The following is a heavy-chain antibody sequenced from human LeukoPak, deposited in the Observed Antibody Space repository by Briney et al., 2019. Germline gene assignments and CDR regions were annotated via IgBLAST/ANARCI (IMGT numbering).Heavy chain of an antibody. J-gene: IGHJ4*02. CDR1: GRSISSCSYY. V-gene: IGHV4-61*02. Sequence: SETLSLTCTVSGRSISSCSYYWTWIRQPAGKGLEWIGRISTTGSSNYNPSLKSRVTISVDTSKNQFSLRLSSVTAADTDVYYCATARGSSNGVCSSIGLDYWGQGTLVTVSS. CDR2: ISTTGSS. D-gene: IGHD2-8*01. CDR3: ATARGSSNGVCSSIGLDY.